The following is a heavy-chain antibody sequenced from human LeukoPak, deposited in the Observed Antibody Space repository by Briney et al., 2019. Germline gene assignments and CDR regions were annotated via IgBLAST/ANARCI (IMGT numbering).Heavy chain of an antibody. Sequence: TGGSLRLSCAASGFTFSSYSMNWVRQAPGKGLEWVSSISNSSSYIYYADSVKGRFTISRDSAKNSLYLQMNSLRAEDTAVYYCARDRSSYYYYYMDVWGKGTTVTVSS. CDR1: GFTFSSYS. CDR2: ISNSSSYI. CDR3: ARDRSSYYYYYMDV. J-gene: IGHJ6*03. V-gene: IGHV3-21*01.